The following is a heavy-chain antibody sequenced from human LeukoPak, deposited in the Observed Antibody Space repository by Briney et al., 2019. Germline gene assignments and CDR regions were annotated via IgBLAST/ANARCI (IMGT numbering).Heavy chain of an antibody. CDR1: GFTFSSYG. Sequence: GRSLRLSCAASGFTFSSYGMHWVRQAPGKGLEWVAVISYDGSDKYYADSVKGRFTISRDNSKNTLYLQMNSLRAEDTAVYYCAKAVTGCSGSCPFYYYYGMDVWGQGTTATVSS. D-gene: IGHD3-10*02. CDR2: ISYDGSDK. V-gene: IGHV3-30*18. CDR3: AKAVTGCSGSCPFYYYYGMDV. J-gene: IGHJ6*02.